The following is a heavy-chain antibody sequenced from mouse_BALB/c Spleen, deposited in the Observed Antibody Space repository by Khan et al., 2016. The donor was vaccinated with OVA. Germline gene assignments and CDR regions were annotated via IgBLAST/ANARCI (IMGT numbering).Heavy chain of an antibody. CDR2: IWSDGST. CDR3: ARQPYYHYNIMDY. J-gene: IGHJ4*01. Sequence: QVQLQQPGPGLVAPSQSLSITCTISGFSLTNYGVHWIRQPPGKGLEWLVVIWSDGSTTYNSALKSRLTITKDNSKSQVFLQMNSLQTDDTAIYFCARQPYYHYNIMDYWGQGTSVTVSS. V-gene: IGHV2-6-1*01. CDR1: GFSLTNYG. D-gene: IGHD2-10*01.